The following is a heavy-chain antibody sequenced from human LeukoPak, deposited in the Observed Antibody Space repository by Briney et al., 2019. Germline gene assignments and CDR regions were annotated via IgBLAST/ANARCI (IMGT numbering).Heavy chain of an antibody. CDR1: GGSFSGYY. J-gene: IGHJ3*02. D-gene: IGHD3-10*02. CDR3: AIVFGTDAFDI. Sequence: PSETLSLTCAVYGGSFSGYYWSWIRQPPGKGLEWIGEINHSGSTNYNPSLKSRVTISVDTSKNPFSLKLSSVTAADTAMYYCAIVFGTDAFDIWGQGTMVTVSS. V-gene: IGHV4-34*01. CDR2: INHSGST.